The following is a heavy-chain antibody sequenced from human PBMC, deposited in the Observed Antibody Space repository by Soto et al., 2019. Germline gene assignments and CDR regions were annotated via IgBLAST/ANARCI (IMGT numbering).Heavy chain of an antibody. CDR3: ARKAAYDYVWGSYPPLSNWFDP. CDR2: INHSGST. D-gene: IGHD3-16*02. V-gene: IGHV4-34*01. J-gene: IGHJ5*02. Sequence: SETLSLSCAVYGGSFSGYYWSWIRQPPGKGLEWIGEINHSGSTNYNPSLKSRVTISVDTSKNQFSLKLSSVTAADTAVYYCARKAAYDYVWGSYPPLSNWFDPWGQGTLVTVSS. CDR1: GGSFSGYY.